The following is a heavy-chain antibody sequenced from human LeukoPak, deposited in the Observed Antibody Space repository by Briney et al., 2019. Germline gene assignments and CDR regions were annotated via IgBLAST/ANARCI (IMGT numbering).Heavy chain of an antibody. CDR2: ISGSGGST. CDR1: GGTFSSYA. Sequence: GASVKVSCKASGGTFSSYAMSWVRQAPGKGLEWVSAISGSGGSTYYADSVKGRFTISRDNSKNTLYLQMNSLRAEDTAVYYCAKDTRGTTTVTTFSWGQGTLVTVSS. V-gene: IGHV3-23*01. D-gene: IGHD4-17*01. J-gene: IGHJ5*02. CDR3: AKDTRGTTTVTTFS.